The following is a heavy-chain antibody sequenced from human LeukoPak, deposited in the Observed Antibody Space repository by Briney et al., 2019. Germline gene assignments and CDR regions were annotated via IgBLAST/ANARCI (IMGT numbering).Heavy chain of an antibody. D-gene: IGHD3-3*01. CDR1: GGSISTFY. V-gene: IGHV4-59*08. Sequence: PSETLSLTCTVSGGSISTFYWSWIRQRPGKGLEWIGYIYYSGTTNYNPSLKSRVTISVDMSKSQFSLTLSSVTAADTALYYCARHGPLYDIWSAQFYFDYRGQETLVAVSS. CDR2: IYYSGTT. CDR3: ARHGPLYDIWSAQFYFDY. J-gene: IGHJ4*02.